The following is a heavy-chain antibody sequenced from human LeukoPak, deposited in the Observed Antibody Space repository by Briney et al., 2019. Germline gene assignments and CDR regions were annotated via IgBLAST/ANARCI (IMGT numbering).Heavy chain of an antibody. D-gene: IGHD3-10*02. V-gene: IGHV3-11*04. Sequence: GGSLRLSCAASGFTFSNYYMSWIRQAPGKGLEYIAYISNTGTTIDYADSVKGRFTISRDNAKNSLYLQMNSLRAEDTAVYYCAELGITMIGGVWGKGTTVTISS. CDR3: AELGITMIGGV. CDR2: ISNTGTTI. CDR1: GFTFSNYY. J-gene: IGHJ6*04.